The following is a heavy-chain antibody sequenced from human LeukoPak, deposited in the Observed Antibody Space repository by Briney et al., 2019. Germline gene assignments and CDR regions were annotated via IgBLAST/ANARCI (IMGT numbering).Heavy chain of an antibody. D-gene: IGHD6-19*01. V-gene: IGHV4-34*01. CDR3: ARARNAPVAGRGYFDY. CDR2: INHSGST. J-gene: IGHJ4*02. CDR1: GGSFSGYY. Sequence: SETLSLTCAVYGGSFSGYYWSWIRQPPGKGLEWIGEINHSGSTNYNPSLKSRVTISVDTSKNQFSLKLSSVTAADTAVYYRARARNAPVAGRGYFDYWGQGTLVTVSS.